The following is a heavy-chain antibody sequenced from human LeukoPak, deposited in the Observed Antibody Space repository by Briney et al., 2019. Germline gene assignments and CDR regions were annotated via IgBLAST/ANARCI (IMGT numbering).Heavy chain of an antibody. V-gene: IGHV3-7*01. Sequence: PGGSLRLSCAASGFTFSSYWMSWVRQAPGKGLEWVANIKRDGSEKYYVDSVKGRFTISRDNAKNSLYLQMNSLRAEDTAVYYCARDPRRFGDYYYYGMDVWGQGTTVTVSS. J-gene: IGHJ6*02. CDR3: ARDPRRFGDYYYYGMDV. CDR2: IKRDGSEK. CDR1: GFTFSSYW. D-gene: IGHD3-10*01.